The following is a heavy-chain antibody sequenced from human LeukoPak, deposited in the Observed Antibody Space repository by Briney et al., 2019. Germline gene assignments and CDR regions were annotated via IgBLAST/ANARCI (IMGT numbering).Heavy chain of an antibody. V-gene: IGHV5-51*01. CDR1: GYSFTSYW. Sequence: GESLKISCKGSGYSFTSYWIDWVRQMPGKGLEWMGIIYPGDSDTRYSPSFQGQVTISADKSISTAYLQWSSLKASDTAMYYCARLNYDILTGYLDYFDYWGQGTLVTVSS. CDR2: IYPGDSDT. CDR3: ARLNYDILTGYLDYFDY. D-gene: IGHD3-9*01. J-gene: IGHJ4*02.